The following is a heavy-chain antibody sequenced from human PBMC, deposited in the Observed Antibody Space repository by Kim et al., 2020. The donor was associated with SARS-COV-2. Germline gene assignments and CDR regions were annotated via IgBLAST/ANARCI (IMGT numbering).Heavy chain of an antibody. D-gene: IGHD2-15*01. J-gene: IGHJ5*02. CDR3: ARDNSAGSAWWFDP. V-gene: IGHV1-46*01. Sequence: QKFQGRVTRSRDTSTSTAYMELSSMRSDDTAVYYCARDNSAGSAWWFDPWGQGTLVTVSS.